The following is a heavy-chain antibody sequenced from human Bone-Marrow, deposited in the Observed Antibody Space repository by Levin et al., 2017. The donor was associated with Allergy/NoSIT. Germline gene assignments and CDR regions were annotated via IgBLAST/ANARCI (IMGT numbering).Heavy chain of an antibody. Sequence: LSLTCVASGFSVSDYDMTWVRQAPGKGLEWISYISKTGRSIHYADSVKGRFTISTDNAKTAVFLQMNSLRAEDTAVYYCASRSTLIVGLAFDIWGQGTTVTVSS. CDR2: ISKTGRSI. V-gene: IGHV3-11*01. D-gene: IGHD2-2*01. J-gene: IGHJ3*02. CDR1: GFSVSDYD. CDR3: ASRSTLIVGLAFDI.